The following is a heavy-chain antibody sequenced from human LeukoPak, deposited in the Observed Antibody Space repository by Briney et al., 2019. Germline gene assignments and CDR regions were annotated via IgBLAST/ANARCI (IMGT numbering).Heavy chain of an antibody. J-gene: IGHJ4*02. CDR3: ARVGAAPGHFDY. V-gene: IGHV1-18*01. Sequence: ASVKVSCKASGYSFAGYGISWVRQAPGQGLEWIGWISTYSGNTNYAHNLQGRITVTTETSTSTAYMELRSLKSDDTAVYYCARVGAAPGHFDYWGQGTQLTVSS. CDR2: ISTYSGNT. CDR1: GYSFAGYG. D-gene: IGHD6-13*01.